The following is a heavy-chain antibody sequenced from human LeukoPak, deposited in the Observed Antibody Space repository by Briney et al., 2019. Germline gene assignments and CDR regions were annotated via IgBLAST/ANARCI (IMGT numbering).Heavy chain of an antibody. J-gene: IGHJ4*02. CDR2: IYTSGST. CDR1: GGSISSGSYY. Sequence: PSETLSLTCTVSGGSISSGSYYWSWIRQPAGKGLEWIGRIYTSGSTNYNPSLKSRVTISVDTSKNQFSLNLSSVTAAATAVYFCARXXEYYDSSGYSDYWGQGTXVTVSS. D-gene: IGHD3-22*01. CDR3: ARXXEYYDSSGYSDY. V-gene: IGHV4-61*02.